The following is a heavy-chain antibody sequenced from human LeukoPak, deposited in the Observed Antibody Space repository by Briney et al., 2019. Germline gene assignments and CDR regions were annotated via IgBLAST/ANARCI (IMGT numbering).Heavy chain of an antibody. V-gene: IGHV3-9*01. D-gene: IGHD6-19*01. J-gene: IGHJ4*02. CDR2: ISWNSGSI. CDR1: GFTFDDYA. Sequence: GGSLRLSCAASGFTFDDYAMHWVRQAPGKGLEWVSGISWNSGSIGYADSVKGRFTISRDNAKNSLYLQMNSPRAEDTALYYCAKEDLSSGWRWGQGTLVTVSS. CDR3: AKEDLSSGWR.